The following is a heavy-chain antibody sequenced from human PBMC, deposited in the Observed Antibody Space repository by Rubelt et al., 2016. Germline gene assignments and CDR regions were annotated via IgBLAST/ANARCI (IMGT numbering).Heavy chain of an antibody. CDR3: ARDFKDLGG. Sequence: EVQLVESGGGLVQPGGCLRLSCAASGFTFSSSWMHWVRQAPGRGLLWVSRINTDGTSTSYGESVECRFTISRDNAKNTLYLQMNSLRAEDTAVYYCARDFKDLGGWGQGTLVTVSS. V-gene: IGHV3-74*01. J-gene: IGHJ4*02. CDR2: INTDGTST. D-gene: IGHD2-15*01. CDR1: GFTFSSSW.